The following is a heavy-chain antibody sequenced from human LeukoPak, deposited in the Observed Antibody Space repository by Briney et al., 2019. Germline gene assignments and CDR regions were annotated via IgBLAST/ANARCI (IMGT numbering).Heavy chain of an antibody. J-gene: IGHJ4*02. V-gene: IGHV3-74*01. Sequence: GGSLRLSRAAPGFTFSNYLMHWVCQVPGKGLVWVSRTNPGGSNTAYADSVKGRFTISRDNARNTLYLQMDSLKAEDTAVYYCARSNQADDYWGQGTLVTVPS. CDR3: ARSNQADDY. D-gene: IGHD1-14*01. CDR2: TNPGGSNT. CDR1: GFTFSNYL.